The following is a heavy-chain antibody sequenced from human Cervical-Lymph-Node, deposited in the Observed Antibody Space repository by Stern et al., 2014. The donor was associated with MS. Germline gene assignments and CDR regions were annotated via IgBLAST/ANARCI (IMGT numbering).Heavy chain of an antibody. J-gene: IGHJ2*01. CDR1: GGSISSSSYY. D-gene: IGHD1-26*01. CDR3: ASLSGITLNLDWYFDL. V-gene: IGHV4-39*01. CDR2: IYYSGST. Sequence: QVQLQESGPGLVKPSETLSLTCTVSGGSISSSSYYWGWIRQPPGKGLEWIGSIYYSGSTYYNPSLKSRVTISVDTSQNQFSLKLSSVTAADTAVYYCASLSGITLNLDWYFDLWGRGTLVTVSS.